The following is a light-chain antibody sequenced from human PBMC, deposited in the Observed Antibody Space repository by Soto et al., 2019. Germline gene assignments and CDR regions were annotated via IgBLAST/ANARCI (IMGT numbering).Light chain of an antibody. J-gene: IGKJ1*01. CDR1: QSVSSSY. CDR2: GAS. CDR3: QQYNNWPT. Sequence: PGARATLSCRASQSVSSSYLAWYQQKPGQAPRLLIYGASSRATGIPDRFSGSGSGTEFTLTISSLQSEDFAVYYCQQYNNWPTFGQGTKVDI. V-gene: IGKV3D-15*01.